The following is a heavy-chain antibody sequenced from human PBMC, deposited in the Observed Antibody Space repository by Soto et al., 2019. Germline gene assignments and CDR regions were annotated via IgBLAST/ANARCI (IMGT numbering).Heavy chain of an antibody. J-gene: IGHJ4*02. Sequence: GGALTLSTAASGFTFSDYGKHCVRRAPGKGREWVAVIWYDGSNKYYADSVKGRFTISRDNSKNTLYLQMNSLRAEDTAVYYCARDPLHYDILTGYSPNYFDFWGQGRLVTVSS. CDR2: IWYDGSNK. V-gene: IGHV3-33*01. D-gene: IGHD3-9*01. CDR1: GFTFSDYG. CDR3: ARDPLHYDILTGYSPNYFDF.